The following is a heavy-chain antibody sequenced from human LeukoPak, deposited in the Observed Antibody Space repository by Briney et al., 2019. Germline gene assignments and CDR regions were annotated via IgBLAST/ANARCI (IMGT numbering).Heavy chain of an antibody. V-gene: IGHV1-18*01. CDR3: TREAEDLPGAITFLY. Sequence: ASLKVSCKASGYRFTGYGVSWVRHAPGPGLEWIGWISPYTGNTDYVHDLRGRVTVTADTSTNTVYMELRSLRSDDTAVYYCTREAEDLPGAITFLYWGQGTLVTVSS. J-gene: IGHJ4*02. D-gene: IGHD2-2*01. CDR1: GYRFTGYG. CDR2: ISPYTGNT.